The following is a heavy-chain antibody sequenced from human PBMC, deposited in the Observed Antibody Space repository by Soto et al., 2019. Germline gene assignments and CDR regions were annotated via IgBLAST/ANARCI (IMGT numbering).Heavy chain of an antibody. V-gene: IGHV4-59*01. J-gene: IGHJ5*01. CDR1: GGSISSYY. CDR2: IYYSGST. Sequence: SETLSLTCTGSGGSISSYYWSVSRQPPGTGLEWIGYIYYSGSTNYNPSLKSRVTISVYTSKNQFSLKLSSVTAAETAVYYCARDLHHRKYVWFASSG. CDR3: ARDLHHRKYVWFAS. D-gene: IGHD3-16*01.